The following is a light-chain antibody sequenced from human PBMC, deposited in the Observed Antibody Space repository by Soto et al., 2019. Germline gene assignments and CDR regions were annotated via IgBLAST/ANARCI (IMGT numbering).Light chain of an antibody. CDR3: TSSTSSSTQV. CDR1: SSDVGGYDY. V-gene: IGLV2-14*01. Sequence: QSVLTQPASVSGSPGQSMTISCTGTSSDVGGYDYVSWYQQHPGTAPRLIIFEVTNRPSGVSNRFSGSKSGNTASLTISGLQAEDEADYYCTSSTSSSTQVFGTGTRSPS. CDR2: EVT. J-gene: IGLJ1*01.